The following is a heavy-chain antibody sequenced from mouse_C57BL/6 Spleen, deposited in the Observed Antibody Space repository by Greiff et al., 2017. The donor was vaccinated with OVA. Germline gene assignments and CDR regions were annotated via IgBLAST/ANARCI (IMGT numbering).Heavy chain of an antibody. CDR1: GYTFTDYE. V-gene: IGHV1-15*01. D-gene: IGHD3-3*01. CDR2: IDPETGGT. J-gene: IGHJ3*01. CDR3: TKGFAY. Sequence: QVQLKESGAELVRPGASVTLSCKASGYTFTDYEMHWVKQTPVHGLEWIGAIDPETGGTAYNQKFKGKAILTADQSSSTAYMELRSLKSEDSAVYYCTKGFAYWGQGTLVTVSA.